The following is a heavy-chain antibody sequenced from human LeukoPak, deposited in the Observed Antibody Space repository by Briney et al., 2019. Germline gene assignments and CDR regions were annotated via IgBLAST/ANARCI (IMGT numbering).Heavy chain of an antibody. V-gene: IGHV1-69*06. CDR1: GGTFISYA. D-gene: IGHD3-10*01. J-gene: IGHJ4*02. CDR2: IIPIFGTA. CDR3: ARGSVVRGVIITSGFDY. Sequence: SVNVSFKASGGTFISYAISWVRQAPGQGLAWMGRIIPIFGTANYPQKFQGRVTITADKSTSTAYIELSSLRSEDTAVYYCARGSVVRGVIITSGFDYWGQGTLVTVPS.